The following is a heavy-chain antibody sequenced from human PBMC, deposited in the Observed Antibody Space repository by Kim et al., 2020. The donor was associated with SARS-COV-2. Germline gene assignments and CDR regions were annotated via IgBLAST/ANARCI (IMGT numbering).Heavy chain of an antibody. D-gene: IGHD3-22*01. CDR2: INAGTGNT. CDR1: GYTFSSYV. V-gene: IGHV1-3*01. Sequence: ASVKVSCKASGYTFSSYVIHWVRQAPGQGLEWMGWINAGTGNTKYSQKFQGRITITRDTSANTAYMELSSLRPEDTAVYYCARGQFESSNYCAYWGQGALVTVSS. CDR3: ARGQFESSNYCAY. J-gene: IGHJ4*02.